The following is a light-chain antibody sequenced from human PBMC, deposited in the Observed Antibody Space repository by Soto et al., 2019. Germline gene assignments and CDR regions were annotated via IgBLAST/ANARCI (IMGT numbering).Light chain of an antibody. J-gene: IGLJ1*01. V-gene: IGLV2-14*03. Sequence: QSVLTQPASVSWSPGQSINISCTGTSSDVGGYNYVSWYQHHPGKAPKLIIYDVSNRPSGVSNPFSGSKSGNTASLTISGLQPEDVVYYYCTSNTTCNPCQLVFGPRTKVTV. CDR2: DVS. CDR1: SSDVGGYNY. CDR3: TSNTTCNPCQLV.